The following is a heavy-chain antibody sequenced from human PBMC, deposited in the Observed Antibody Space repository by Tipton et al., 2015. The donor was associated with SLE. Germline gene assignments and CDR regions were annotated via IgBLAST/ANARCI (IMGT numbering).Heavy chain of an antibody. D-gene: IGHD1-1*01. CDR3: VRGYNWAYDI. V-gene: IGHV3-7*01. CDR2: IKGDGTEK. CDR1: SSSSYY. J-gene: IGHJ3*02. Sequence: SSSSYYWGWIRQPPGKGLEWVANIKGDGTEKYYVDSVKGRFTISRDNAKHSLYLQMNSLRAEDTAVYYCVRGYNWAYDIWGQGTMVTISS.